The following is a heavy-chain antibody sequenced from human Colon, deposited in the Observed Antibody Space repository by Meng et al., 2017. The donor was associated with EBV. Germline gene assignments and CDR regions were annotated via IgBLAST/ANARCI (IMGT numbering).Heavy chain of an antibody. CDR2: IYHSGST. CDR1: GGSLSSRNW. D-gene: IGHD2-21*02. Sequence: GELTESGPGLGKPSGTLALTCAVSGGSLSSRNWWSWVRQPPGKGLEWIGEIYHSGSTNYNPSLKSRVTISVDESKNQFSLRLSSVTAADTADYYCARVGAYCGGDCYHPRWGQGTLVTVSS. CDR3: ARVGAYCGGDCYHPR. V-gene: IGHV4-4*02. J-gene: IGHJ4*02.